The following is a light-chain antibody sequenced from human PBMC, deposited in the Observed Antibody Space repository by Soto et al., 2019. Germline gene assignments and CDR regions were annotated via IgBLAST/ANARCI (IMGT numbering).Light chain of an antibody. Sequence: DVKMTQSPSTLSAIVGDRVTITCRASQSIDTWLAWYQQKPGKAPQVLINQASTLESGVPARFSGSGSGTEFTLTITSLQRDDFATYFCQHYHSYPYTFGQGTKVDIK. CDR1: QSIDTW. V-gene: IGKV1-5*03. CDR3: QHYHSYPYT. CDR2: QAS. J-gene: IGKJ2*01.